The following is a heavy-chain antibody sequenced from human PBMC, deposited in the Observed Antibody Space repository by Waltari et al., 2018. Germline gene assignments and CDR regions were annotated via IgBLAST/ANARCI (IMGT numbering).Heavy chain of an antibody. Sequence: QVQLVQSGAEVKKPGSSVKVSCKASGGTFSSYAIRWVRQAPGQGLEWMGRIIPIFGTANYAQKFQGRVTITADKSTSTAYMELSSLRSEDTAVYYCARARTVDSSSWYATGPFDYWGQGTLVTVSS. J-gene: IGHJ4*02. CDR1: GGTFSSYA. D-gene: IGHD6-13*01. V-gene: IGHV1-69*08. CDR3: ARARTVDSSSWYATGPFDY. CDR2: IIPIFGTA.